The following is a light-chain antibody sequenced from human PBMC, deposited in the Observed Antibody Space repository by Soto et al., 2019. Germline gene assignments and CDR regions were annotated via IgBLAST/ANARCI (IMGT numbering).Light chain of an antibody. CDR2: GAS. CDR1: QSVSSSA. CDR3: HQYGSSPRT. J-gene: IGKJ1*01. V-gene: IGKV3-20*01. Sequence: ELGLTQSPGTLSLSPGEIATLSCRASQSVSSSALAWHQQKPGQAPRLLIYGASSRATGIPDRFSGSGSGTSFPLTISRLEPEDFAVYYCHQYGSSPRTFGQGTKVEIK.